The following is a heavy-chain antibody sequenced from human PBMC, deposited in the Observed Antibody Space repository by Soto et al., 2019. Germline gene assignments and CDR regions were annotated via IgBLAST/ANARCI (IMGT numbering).Heavy chain of an antibody. Sequence: NPSETLSLTCTVSGGSISNYYWSWIRQPPGKGLELIGYIYYSGSTNYNPSLGSRVTMSVDTSKNQFSLKLSSVTAADTAVYYCARWVGHFDFWGPGTLVTVSS. CDR1: GGSISNYY. CDR3: ARWVGHFDF. CDR2: IYYSGST. J-gene: IGHJ4*02. V-gene: IGHV4-59*08. D-gene: IGHD1-26*01.